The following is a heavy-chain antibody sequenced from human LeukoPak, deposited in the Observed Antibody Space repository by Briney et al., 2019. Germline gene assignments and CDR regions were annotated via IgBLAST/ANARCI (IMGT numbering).Heavy chain of an antibody. V-gene: IGHV3-23*01. CDR1: GFILRNYA. CDR3: ARGLGSYQ. Sequence: GGSLRLSCAASGFILRNYAMNWVRQAPGKGPEWVSSITGSGGGTSYADSVKGRFTISRDNSKSTLYLQLNCLRAEDTAVYYCARGLGSYQWGQGTLVTVSS. J-gene: IGHJ4*02. CDR2: ITGSGGGT. D-gene: IGHD1-26*01.